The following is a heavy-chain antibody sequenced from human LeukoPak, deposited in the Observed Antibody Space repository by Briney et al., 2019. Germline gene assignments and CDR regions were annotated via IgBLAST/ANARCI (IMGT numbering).Heavy chain of an antibody. CDR3: AKDTYYYGSGSYYSPPPAFDI. V-gene: IGHV3-23*01. Sequence: TGGSLRLSCAASGFTFSSYAMSWVRQAPGKGLEWVSAISGSGGSPYYADSVKGRFTISRDNSKNTLYLQMNSLRAEDTAVYYCAKDTYYYGSGSYYSPPPAFDIWGQGTMVTVSS. CDR1: GFTFSSYA. J-gene: IGHJ3*02. CDR2: ISGSGGSP. D-gene: IGHD3-10*01.